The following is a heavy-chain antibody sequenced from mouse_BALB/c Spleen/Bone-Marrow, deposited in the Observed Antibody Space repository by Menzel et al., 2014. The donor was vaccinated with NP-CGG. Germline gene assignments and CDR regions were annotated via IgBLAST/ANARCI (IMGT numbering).Heavy chain of an antibody. Sequence: QVQLQQPGPELVRPGVSVKLSCKGSGYTFTAYAMHWVKQSHAKSLEWIGLISTYSGNTHYNQNFKGKATMTVDKSSSTAYMELARLTSEDSAIYYCARNFYGSSYFDYWGQGTTLTVSS. CDR2: ISTYSGNT. CDR3: ARNFYGSSYFDY. CDR1: GYTFTAYA. V-gene: IGHV1-67*01. J-gene: IGHJ2*01. D-gene: IGHD1-1*01.